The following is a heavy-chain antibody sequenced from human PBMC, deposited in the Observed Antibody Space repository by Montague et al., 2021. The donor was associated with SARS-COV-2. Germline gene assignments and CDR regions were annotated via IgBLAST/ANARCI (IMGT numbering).Heavy chain of an antibody. CDR1: GGSFSSDNYF. D-gene: IGHD5-18*01. V-gene: IGHV4-39*01. Sequence: SETLSLTCTVSGGSFSSDNYFWGWIRQPPGKGLEWIGSIYYSGGTFYNPSLKSRVTISVDTSRNQFSLKLISVAAADTAVYYCARRAPVDTGMLRTCGWFDAWGQGALVTVSS. CDR3: ARRAPVDTGMLRTCGWFDA. J-gene: IGHJ5*02. CDR2: IYYSGGT.